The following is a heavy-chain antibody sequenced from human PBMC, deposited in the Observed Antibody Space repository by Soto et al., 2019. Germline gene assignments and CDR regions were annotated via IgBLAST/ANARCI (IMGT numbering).Heavy chain of an antibody. J-gene: IGHJ4*02. V-gene: IGHV1-2*04. CDR3: ARSAGDITPPLDY. D-gene: IGHD2-21*01. Sequence: QVQLVQSGAEVKKPGASVKVSCKASGYTFTGYYMHWVRQAPGQGLEWMGWINPNSGGTNYAQKYQGWVTMTRDTSISTAYMELSRLRSDDTAVYYCARSAGDITPPLDYWGQGTLVTVSS. CDR1: GYTFTGYY. CDR2: INPNSGGT.